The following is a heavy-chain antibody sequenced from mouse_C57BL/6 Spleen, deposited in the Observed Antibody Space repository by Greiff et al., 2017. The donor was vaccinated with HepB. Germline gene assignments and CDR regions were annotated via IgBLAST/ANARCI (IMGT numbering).Heavy chain of an antibody. D-gene: IGHD4-1*01. Sequence: EVKLVESGPGLVKPSQSLSLTCSVTGYSITSGYYWNWIRQFPGNKLEWMGYISYDGSNNYNPSLKNRFSITRDTSKNQFFLKLNSVTTEDTATYYCARDRETGWFAYWGQGTLVTVSA. CDR2: ISYDGSN. V-gene: IGHV3-6*01. CDR3: ARDRETGWFAY. J-gene: IGHJ3*01. CDR1: GYSITSGYY.